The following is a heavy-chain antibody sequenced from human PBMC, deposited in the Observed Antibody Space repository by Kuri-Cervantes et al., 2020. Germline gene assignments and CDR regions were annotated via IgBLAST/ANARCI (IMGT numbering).Heavy chain of an antibody. V-gene: IGHV3-33*01. D-gene: IGHD1-26*01. CDR1: GFTFSSYG. CDR3: ARGVVGATGAFDI. J-gene: IGHJ3*02. CDR2: IWYDGSNK. Sequence: GESLKISCAASGFTFSSYGMHWVRQAPGKGLEWVAVIWYDGSNKYYADSVKGRFTISRDNSKNTLYLQMNSLRAEDTAVYYCARGVVGATGAFDIWGQGTMVTVSS.